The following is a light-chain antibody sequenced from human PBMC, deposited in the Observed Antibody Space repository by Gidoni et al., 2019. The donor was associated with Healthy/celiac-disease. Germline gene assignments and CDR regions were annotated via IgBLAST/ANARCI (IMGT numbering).Light chain of an antibody. Sequence: QSALTQPPSASGSPGQSVTISCTGTSSDVGGYNYVSWYQQHPGKAHKLMIYEVSTRPSGVPDRFSGSKSGNTASLTVSGLQAEDEADYYCSSYTGSNDWVFGGGTKLTVL. J-gene: IGLJ3*02. CDR2: EVS. CDR1: SSDVGGYNY. V-gene: IGLV2-8*01. CDR3: SSYTGSNDWV.